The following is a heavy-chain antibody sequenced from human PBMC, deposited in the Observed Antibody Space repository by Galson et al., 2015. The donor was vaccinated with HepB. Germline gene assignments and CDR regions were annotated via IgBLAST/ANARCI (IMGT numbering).Heavy chain of an antibody. D-gene: IGHD3-3*01. Sequence: SLRLSCAASGFTVSSNYMSWVRQAPGKGLEWVSVIYSGGSTYYADSVKGRFTISRDNSKNTLYLQMNSLRAEDTAVYYCARDTRWDYYYYGMDVWGQGTTVTVSS. CDR1: GFTVSSNY. CDR3: ARDTRWDYYYYGMDV. CDR2: IYSGGST. J-gene: IGHJ6*02. V-gene: IGHV3-53*01.